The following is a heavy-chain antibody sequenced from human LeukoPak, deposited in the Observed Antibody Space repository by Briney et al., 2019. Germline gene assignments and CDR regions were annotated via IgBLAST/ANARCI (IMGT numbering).Heavy chain of an antibody. V-gene: IGHV1-18*01. J-gene: IGHJ6*03. CDR1: GYTFTSYG. CDR3: ASYSGGRDGYYYYYYMDV. Sequence: ASVKVSCKASGYTFTSYGISWVRQAPGQGLEWMGWISAYNGNTNYAQKLQGRVTMTTDTSTSTAYMELRSLRSDDTAVYYCASYSGGRDGYYYYYYMDVWGKGTTVTVSS. CDR2: ISAYNGNT. D-gene: IGHD3-10*01.